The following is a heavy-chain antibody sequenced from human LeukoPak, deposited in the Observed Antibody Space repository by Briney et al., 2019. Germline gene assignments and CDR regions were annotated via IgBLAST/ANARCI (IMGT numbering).Heavy chain of an antibody. Sequence: PSGTLSLTCGVSDGSVINTNWWTWVRQPPGKGLEWIGEVHLDGRTNYNPSLESRLTMSVDVSENQVSLKLTSVTAADTAVYYCAREGGFYRPLDYSGQGTLVTVSS. D-gene: IGHD3-3*01. CDR1: DGSVINTNW. J-gene: IGHJ4*02. V-gene: IGHV4-4*02. CDR3: AREGGFYRPLDY. CDR2: VHLDGRT.